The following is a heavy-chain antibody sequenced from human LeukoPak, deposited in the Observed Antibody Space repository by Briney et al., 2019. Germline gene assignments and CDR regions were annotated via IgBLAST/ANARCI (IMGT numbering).Heavy chain of an antibody. Sequence: GGSLRLSCAASGFTFSDYYMSWVRQAPGKGLEWVANIKQDGSEKYYVDSVKGRFTISRDNAKNSLYLQMNSLRAEDTAVYYCAREWAYWGQGTLVTVSS. J-gene: IGHJ4*02. D-gene: IGHD1-26*01. CDR1: GFTFSDYY. V-gene: IGHV3-7*03. CDR2: IKQDGSEK. CDR3: AREWAY.